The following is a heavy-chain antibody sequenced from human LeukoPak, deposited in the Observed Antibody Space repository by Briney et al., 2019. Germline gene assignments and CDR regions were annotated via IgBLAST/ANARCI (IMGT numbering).Heavy chain of an antibody. CDR3: ARHPRITMVRGVVLLGYGMDV. CDR1: GGSISSGGYY. J-gene: IGHJ6*02. V-gene: IGHV4-31*03. CDR2: IYYSGST. D-gene: IGHD3-10*01. Sequence: SQTLSLTCTVSGGSISSGGYYWSWIRQHPGKGLEWIGYIYYSGSTYYNPSLNSRVTISVDTSKNQFSLKLSSVTAEATAVYYCARHPRITMVRGVVLLGYGMDVWGQGTTVTVSS.